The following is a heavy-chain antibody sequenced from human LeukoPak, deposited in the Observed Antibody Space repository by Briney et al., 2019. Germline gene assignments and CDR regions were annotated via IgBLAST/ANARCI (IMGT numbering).Heavy chain of an antibody. J-gene: IGHJ4*02. CDR2: IYYSGST. D-gene: IGHD3-22*01. V-gene: IGHV4-39*01. Sequence: PSETLSLTCTVSGGSISSSSYYWGWIRQPPGKGLEWIGSIYYSGSTYYNPSLKSRVTISVDTSKNQFSLKLSSVTAADTAVYYCARGELRYYDSSGWFDYWGQGTLVTVSS. CDR1: GGSISSSSYY. CDR3: ARGELRYYDSSGWFDY.